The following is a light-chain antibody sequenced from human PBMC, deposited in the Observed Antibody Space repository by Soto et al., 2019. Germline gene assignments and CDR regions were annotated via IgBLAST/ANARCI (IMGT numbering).Light chain of an antibody. Sequence: EIVMTQSPATLSVSPGERATLSCRASQSVRSNLALYQQMPGQPPRLLIYSASTRATSIPARFSGSGSGTEFALTVSSLQSEDFAVYYCQQYNSWPLTFGGGTKVEIK. CDR2: SAS. J-gene: IGKJ4*02. CDR1: QSVRSN. CDR3: QQYNSWPLT. V-gene: IGKV3D-15*01.